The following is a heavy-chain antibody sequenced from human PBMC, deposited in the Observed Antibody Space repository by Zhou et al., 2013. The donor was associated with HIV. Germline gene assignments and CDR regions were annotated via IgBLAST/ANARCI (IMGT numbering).Heavy chain of an antibody. CDR2: IIPNSGKG. CDR3: GRRGSWGDRTTIIRGGVDV. J-gene: IGHJ6*02. V-gene: IGHV1-69*05. D-gene: IGHD3-10*01. CDR1: GGIFNNYA. Sequence: QVQLVQSGAVVKKPGSSVKVSCKASGGIFNNYAINWVRQAPGQGLEWMGGIIPNSGKGYYAQRFQGRVTMSRNISTTTAHMELSSLTSEDTAVYYCGRRGSWGDRTTIIRGGVDVWGQGTTVSVSS.